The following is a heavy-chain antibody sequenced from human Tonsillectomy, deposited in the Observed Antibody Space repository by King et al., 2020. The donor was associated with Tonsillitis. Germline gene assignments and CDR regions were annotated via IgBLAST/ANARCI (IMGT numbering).Heavy chain of an antibody. J-gene: IGHJ4*02. Sequence: VQLVESGGGLVKPGGSLRLSCAASGFTFSNAWMSWVRQAPGKGLEWVGRIKSKTDGGTTDYAAPVKGRFTISRDDSKNTLYMQMKSLKTEDTAVYYCTTTEDYGGNWPLFLGDYWGQGTLVTVSS. V-gene: IGHV3-15*01. CDR3: TTTEDYGGNWPLFLGDY. D-gene: IGHD4-23*01. CDR1: GFTFSNAW. CDR2: IKSKTDGGTT.